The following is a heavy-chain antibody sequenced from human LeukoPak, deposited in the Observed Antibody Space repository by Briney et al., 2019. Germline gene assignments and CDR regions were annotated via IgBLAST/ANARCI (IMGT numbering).Heavy chain of an antibody. J-gene: IGHJ6*03. CDR3: AKKATVTPYYYYYMDV. CDR2: IQYDGSNK. Sequence: PGGSLRLSCAASRFTFNSYGMHWVPQAPGKGREWVAFIQYDGSNKYYADSVKGRFTISRDNSKNTLYLQMNSLRAEDTAVYYCAKKATVTPYYYYYMDVWGKGTTVTVSS. V-gene: IGHV3-30*02. D-gene: IGHD4-11*01. CDR1: RFTFNSYG.